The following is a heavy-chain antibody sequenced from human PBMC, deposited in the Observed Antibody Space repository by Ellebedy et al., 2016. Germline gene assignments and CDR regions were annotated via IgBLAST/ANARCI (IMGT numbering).Heavy chain of an antibody. J-gene: IGHJ3*02. V-gene: IGHV4-34*01. CDR3: ARGTQRGSRRGTMIVVVHAFDI. Sequence: SETLSLXXTVSGGSISSYYWSWIRQPPGKGLEWIGEINHSGSTNYNPSLKSRVTISVDTSKNQFSLKLSSVTAADTAVYYCARGTQRGSRRGTMIVVVHAFDIWGQGTMVTVSS. D-gene: IGHD3-22*01. CDR1: GGSISSYY. CDR2: INHSGST.